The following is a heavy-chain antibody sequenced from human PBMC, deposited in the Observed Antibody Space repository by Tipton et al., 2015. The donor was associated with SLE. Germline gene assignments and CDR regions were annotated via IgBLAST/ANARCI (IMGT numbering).Heavy chain of an antibody. CDR3: ASGYTYGSYYFDY. CDR2: IYSGGSP. D-gene: IGHD5-18*01. J-gene: IGHJ4*02. CDR1: GGSISYYY. V-gene: IGHV4-59*01. Sequence: TLSLTCTVSGGSISYYYWSWIRQPPGKGLEWVGDIYSGGSPSYNPSLKSRVTISIDKSRNQFSLKLSSVTAADTAVYYCASGYTYGSYYFDYWGQGTLVTVSS.